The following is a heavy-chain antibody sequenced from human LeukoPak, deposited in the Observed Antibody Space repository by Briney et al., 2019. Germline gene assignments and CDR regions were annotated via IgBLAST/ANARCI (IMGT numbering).Heavy chain of an antibody. CDR2: IEQDGREK. J-gene: IGHJ4*02. V-gene: IGHV3-7*02. D-gene: IGHD2-2*01. CDR1: GFTFSTYW. Sequence: GGSRRLSCAASGFTFSTYWMNWVRQAPGKGLEWVANIEQDGREKYYLDSGEGRFTISRDNAKNSLYLQMNSLTAEDTAVYYCAAIRIGYWGQGALVTVSS. CDR3: AAIRIGY.